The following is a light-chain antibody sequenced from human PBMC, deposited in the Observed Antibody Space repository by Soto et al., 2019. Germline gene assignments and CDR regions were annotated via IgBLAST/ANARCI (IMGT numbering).Light chain of an antibody. J-gene: IGKJ1*01. Sequence: EIVMTHSPATLSVSPGERATLSCRASQSVRNNLAWYQQKPGQAPRLLIYGASTRATGVPARFSGSGSETEFTLTISSLQSEDFAVYYCQQYTDWPGTFGQGTRVEIQ. CDR2: GAS. CDR3: QQYTDWPGT. CDR1: QSVRNN. V-gene: IGKV3-15*01.